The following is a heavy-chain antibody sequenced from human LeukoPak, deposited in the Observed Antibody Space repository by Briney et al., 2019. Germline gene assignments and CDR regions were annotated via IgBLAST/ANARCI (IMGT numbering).Heavy chain of an antibody. Sequence: SETLSLTCAVYGGFCSGYYWRWIRQPPGKGLEWIGEINHSGSTNYNPSLKSRVTISVDTSKNQFSLKLSSVTAADTAVYYCAREISSQQGVAGTSSYYYYMDVWGKGTTVTVSS. CDR1: GGFCSGYY. J-gene: IGHJ6*03. V-gene: IGHV4-34*01. CDR3: AREISSQQGVAGTSSYYYYMDV. D-gene: IGHD6-19*01. CDR2: INHSGST.